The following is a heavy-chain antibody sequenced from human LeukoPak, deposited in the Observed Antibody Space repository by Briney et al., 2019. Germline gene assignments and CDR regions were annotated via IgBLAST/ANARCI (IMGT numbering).Heavy chain of an antibody. J-gene: IGHJ5*02. CDR1: GGSISSYY. V-gene: IGHV4-59*01. D-gene: IGHD3-22*01. CDR2: IYYSGST. CDR3: ARLYYYDSRGDWFDP. Sequence: PSETLSLTCTVSGGSISSYYWSWIRRPPGKGLEWIGYIYYSGSTNYNPSLKSRVTISVDTSKNQFSLKLSSVTAADTAVYYCARLYYYDSRGDWFDPWGQGTLVTVSS.